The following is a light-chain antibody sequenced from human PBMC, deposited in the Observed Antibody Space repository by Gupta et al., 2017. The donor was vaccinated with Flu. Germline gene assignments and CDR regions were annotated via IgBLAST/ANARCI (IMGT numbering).Light chain of an antibody. CDR3: QQYYSTTYN. V-gene: IGKV4-1*01. J-gene: IGKJ2*01. CDR1: QSVLYSSNNKNY. CDR2: WAS. Sequence: DIVMTQSPDSLAVSLGERATINCKSSQSVLYSSNNKNYLAWYQQKPGQPPKLLIYWASTRESGVPDRFSGSGSGTDFTLTISRLQAEDVAVYYCQQYYSTTYNFGQGTKLEIK.